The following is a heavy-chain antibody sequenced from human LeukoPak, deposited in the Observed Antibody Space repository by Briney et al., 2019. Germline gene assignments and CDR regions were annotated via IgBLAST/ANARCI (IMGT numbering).Heavy chain of an antibody. J-gene: IGHJ5*02. D-gene: IGHD2-2*01. Sequence: SETLSLTCAVSGGSISSSNWWSWVRQPPGKGLEWIGEIYHSGSTNYNPSLKSRVTISVDTSKNQFSLKLSSVTAADTAVYYCASTPVPASVDWFDPWGQGTLVTVSS. V-gene: IGHV4-4*02. CDR1: GGSISSSNW. CDR2: IYHSGST. CDR3: ASTPVPASVDWFDP.